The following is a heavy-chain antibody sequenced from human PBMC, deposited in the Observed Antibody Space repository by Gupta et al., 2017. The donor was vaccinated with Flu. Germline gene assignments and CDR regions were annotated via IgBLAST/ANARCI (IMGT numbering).Heavy chain of an antibody. V-gene: IGHV3-15*01. CDR2: IKSKTDGGTT. CDR3: TTAFV. J-gene: IGHJ6*04. CDR1: GFTFSHAW. Sequence: EVQLVESGGGLVKPGGSLRLSCAASGFTFSHAWMSWVRQAPGKGLEWFGRIKSKTDGGTTDYAAPVKGRFTISRDDSKNTLYLQMNSLKTEDTAVYYCTTAFVWGKGTTVTVSS.